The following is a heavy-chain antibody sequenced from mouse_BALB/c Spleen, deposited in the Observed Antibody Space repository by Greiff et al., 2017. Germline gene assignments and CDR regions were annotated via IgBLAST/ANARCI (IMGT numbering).Heavy chain of an antibody. CDR3: ARAYGNYGHFDV. CDR2: ISSGGGST. V-gene: IGHV5-12-1*01. D-gene: IGHD2-1*01. CDR1: GFAFSSYD. J-gene: IGHJ1*01. Sequence: DVMLVESGGGLVKPGGSLKLSSAASGFAFSSYDMSWVRQTPEKRLEWVAYISSGGGSTYYPDTVKGRFTISRDNAKNTLYLQMSSLRSEDTAMYYCARAYGNYGHFDVWGAGTTVTVSS.